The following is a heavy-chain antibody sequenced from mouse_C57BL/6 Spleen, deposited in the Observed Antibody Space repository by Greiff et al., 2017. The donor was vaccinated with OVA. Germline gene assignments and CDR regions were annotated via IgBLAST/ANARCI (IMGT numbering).Heavy chain of an antibody. V-gene: IGHV1-26*01. D-gene: IGHD2-1*01. CDR2: INPNNGGT. CDR3: ADGNWFAY. J-gene: IGHJ3*01. CDR1: GYTFTDYY. Sequence: VQLQQSGPELVKPGASVKISCKASGYTFTDYYMNWVKQSHGKSLEWIGDINPNNGGTSYNQKFKGKATLTVDKSSSTAYMELRSLTSEDSAVYYCADGNWFAYWGQGTLVTVSA.